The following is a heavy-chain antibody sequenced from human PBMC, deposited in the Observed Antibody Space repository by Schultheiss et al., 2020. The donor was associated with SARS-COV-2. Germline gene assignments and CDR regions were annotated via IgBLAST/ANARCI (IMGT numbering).Heavy chain of an antibody. Sequence: SVKVSCKASGGTFSSYAISWVRQAPGQGLEWMGGIIPIFGTANYAQKFQGRVTITADKSTSTAYMELRSLRSDDTAVYYCARDQTDSSGYYEGDAFDIWGQGTMVTVSS. CDR1: GGTFSSYA. V-gene: IGHV1-69*06. CDR2: IIPIFGTA. J-gene: IGHJ3*02. D-gene: IGHD3-22*01. CDR3: ARDQTDSSGYYEGDAFDI.